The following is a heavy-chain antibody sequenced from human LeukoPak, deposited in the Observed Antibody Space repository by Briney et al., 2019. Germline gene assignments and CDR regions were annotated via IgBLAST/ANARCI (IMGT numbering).Heavy chain of an antibody. CDR1: GYTFTNYG. CDR2: ISAYNGNT. V-gene: IGHV1-18*01. Sequence: ASVTVSCKASGYTFTNYGISWVRQAPGQGLEWMGWISAYNGNTNYLHKLQGRVTITLDTYTNTAYMELRSLRSDDAAVYYCARDLMVVAATCAYWGQGTLVTVSS. J-gene: IGHJ4*02. CDR3: ARDLMVVAATCAY. D-gene: IGHD2-15*01.